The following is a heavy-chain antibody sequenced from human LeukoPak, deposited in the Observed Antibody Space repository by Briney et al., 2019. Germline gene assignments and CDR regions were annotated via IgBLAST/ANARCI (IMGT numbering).Heavy chain of an antibody. CDR3: AKAKAEYSGYDFDAFDI. D-gene: IGHD5-12*01. CDR2: ISGSGGST. J-gene: IGHJ3*02. CDR1: GFTFSSYA. Sequence: PGGSLRLSCAASGFTFSSYAMSWVRQAPGKGLEWVSAISGSGGSTYYADSVKGRSTISRDNSKNTLYLQMNSLRAEDTAVYYCAKAKAEYSGYDFDAFDIWGQGTMVTVSS. V-gene: IGHV3-23*01.